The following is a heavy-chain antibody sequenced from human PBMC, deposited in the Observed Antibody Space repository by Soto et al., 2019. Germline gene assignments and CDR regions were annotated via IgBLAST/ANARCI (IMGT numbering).Heavy chain of an antibody. D-gene: IGHD1-7*01. Sequence: GASVKVSCKASGYTFTSYGISWVRQAPGQGLEWMGWISAYNGNTNYAQKLQGRVTMTTDTSTSTAYMELRSLRSDDTAVYYCARGVGNWNYDYYYYYMDVWGKGTTVTVSS. CDR3: ARGVGNWNYDYYYYYMDV. J-gene: IGHJ6*03. CDR2: ISAYNGNT. V-gene: IGHV1-18*01. CDR1: GYTFTSYG.